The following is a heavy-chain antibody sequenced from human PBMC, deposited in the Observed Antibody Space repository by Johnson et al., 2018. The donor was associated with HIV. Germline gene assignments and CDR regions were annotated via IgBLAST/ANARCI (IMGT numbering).Heavy chain of an antibody. CDR1: GFTFSSYG. CDR2: ISYDGSNK. V-gene: IGHV3-30*18. J-gene: IGHJ3*02. Sequence: QVQLVESGGGVVQPGRSLRLSCAASGFTFSSYGMHWVRQAPGKGLEWVAVISYDGSNKYYADSVKGRFTISRDNSKNTLYLQMNSLRAEDTAMYYCAKDPYYETSAYYDDAFDIWGQGTMVTVSS. D-gene: IGHD3-22*01. CDR3: AKDPYYETSAYYDDAFDI.